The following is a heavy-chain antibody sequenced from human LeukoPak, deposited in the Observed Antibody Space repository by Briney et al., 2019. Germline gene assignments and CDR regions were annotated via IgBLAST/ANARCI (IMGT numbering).Heavy chain of an antibody. CDR2: IDSDGSST. CDR1: GFTFSSYW. CDR3: ARDRDDSSGYYDY. D-gene: IGHD3-22*01. Sequence: GGSLRLSCAASGFTFSSYWMHWLRHAPGKGLVWVSRIDSDGSSTSYADSVKGRFTISRDNAKNTLYLQMNSLRAEDTAVYYCARDRDDSSGYYDYWGQGALVTVSS. V-gene: IGHV3-74*01. J-gene: IGHJ4*02.